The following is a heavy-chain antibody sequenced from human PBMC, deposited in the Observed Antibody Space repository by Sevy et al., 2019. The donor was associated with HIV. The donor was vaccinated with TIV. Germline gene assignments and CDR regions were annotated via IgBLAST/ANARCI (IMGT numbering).Heavy chain of an antibody. D-gene: IGHD3-9*01. CDR2: IIPIFGTA. CDR1: GGTFSSYA. V-gene: IGHV1-69*13. Sequence: ASVKVSCKASGGTFSSYAISWVRQAPGQGLEWMGGIIPIFGTANYAQKFQGRVTITADESTSTAYMELSSLGSEDTAVYYCARDKDILTGYQVGTFDYWGQGTLVTVSS. CDR3: ARDKDILTGYQVGTFDY. J-gene: IGHJ4*02.